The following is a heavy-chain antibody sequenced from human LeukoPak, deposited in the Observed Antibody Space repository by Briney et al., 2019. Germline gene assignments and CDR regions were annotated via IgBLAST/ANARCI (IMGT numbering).Heavy chain of an antibody. CDR3: AKDTSDMHEVDIVPIDY. Sequence: GGSLRLSCAASGFTFSSYAMSWVRQAPGKGLEWVSAISGSGGSTCYADSVKGRFTISRDNSKNTLYLQMNSLRAEDTAVYYCAKDTSDMHEVDIVPIDYWGQGTLVTVSS. CDR2: ISGSGGST. V-gene: IGHV3-23*01. J-gene: IGHJ4*02. CDR1: GFTFSSYA. D-gene: IGHD5-12*01.